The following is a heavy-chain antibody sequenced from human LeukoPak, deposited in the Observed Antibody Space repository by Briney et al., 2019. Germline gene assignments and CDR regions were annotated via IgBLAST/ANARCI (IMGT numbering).Heavy chain of an antibody. CDR1: GFTFSNYA. CDR3: ARVLRYCSGGNCYSGGLGYMDV. Sequence: GGSLRLSCAASGFTFSNYAMNWVRQAPGKGLEWVSSISGSSTYIYYADSVKGRFTISRDNAKNSLFLQMNSLRAEDTAVYYCARVLRYCSGGNCYSGGLGYMDVWGKGTTVTISS. CDR2: ISGSSTYI. D-gene: IGHD2-15*01. J-gene: IGHJ6*03. V-gene: IGHV3-21*04.